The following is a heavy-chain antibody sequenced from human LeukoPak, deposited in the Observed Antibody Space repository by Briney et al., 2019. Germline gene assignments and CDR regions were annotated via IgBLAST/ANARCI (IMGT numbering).Heavy chain of an antibody. CDR2: ISYDGSNK. J-gene: IGHJ4*02. V-gene: IGHV3-30*18. Sequence: GRSLRLSCAASGFTFSSYGMHWVRQAPGKGLEWVAVISYDGSNKYYADSVKGRFTISRDNSKNTLYLQMNSLRAEDTAVYYCAKDPGWQWLVYFDYWGQGTLVTVSS. CDR1: GFTFSSYG. D-gene: IGHD6-19*01. CDR3: AKDPGWQWLVYFDY.